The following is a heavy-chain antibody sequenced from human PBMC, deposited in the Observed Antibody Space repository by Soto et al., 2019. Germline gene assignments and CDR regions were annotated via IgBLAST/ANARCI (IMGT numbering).Heavy chain of an antibody. J-gene: IGHJ5*02. V-gene: IGHV1-3*01. CDR2: INAGNGNT. CDR3: AHSSSWYLDWFDP. D-gene: IGHD6-13*01. Sequence: DSVKVSCKASGYTFTSYAMHWVRQAPGQRLEWMGWINAGNGNTKYSQKFQGRVTITRDTSASTAYMELSSLRSEDTAVYYCAHSSSWYLDWFDPWGQGTLVTVSS. CDR1: GYTFTSYA.